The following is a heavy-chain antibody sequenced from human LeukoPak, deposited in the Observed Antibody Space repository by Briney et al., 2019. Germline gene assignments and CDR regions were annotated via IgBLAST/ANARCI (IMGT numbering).Heavy chain of an antibody. Sequence: SSETLSLTCTVSGASINSGSYYWTWIRQPAGKGLEWIGRIYTSGSTNYNPSLKSRVTISLDTSKNQFSLKLDSVTAADTAVYYCARDLGADYGDYIFDPWGQGTLVTVSS. V-gene: IGHV4-61*02. D-gene: IGHD4-17*01. J-gene: IGHJ5*02. CDR2: IYTSGST. CDR1: GASINSGSYY. CDR3: ARDLGADYGDYIFDP.